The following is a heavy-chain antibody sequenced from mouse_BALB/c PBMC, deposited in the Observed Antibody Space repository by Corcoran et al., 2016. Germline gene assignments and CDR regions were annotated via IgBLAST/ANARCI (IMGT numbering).Heavy chain of an antibody. J-gene: IGHJ3*01. CDR3: AGDCAY. CDR2: ISYDGSN. CDR1: GYSITSGYY. V-gene: IGHV3-6*02. Sequence: DVQLQESGPGLVKPSQSLSLTCSVTGYSITSGYYWNWIRQFPGNKLEWMGYISYDGSNNYNPSLKNRISITRDTSKNQFFLKLNSVTTEDTATYCCAGDCAYWGQGTLVTVSA.